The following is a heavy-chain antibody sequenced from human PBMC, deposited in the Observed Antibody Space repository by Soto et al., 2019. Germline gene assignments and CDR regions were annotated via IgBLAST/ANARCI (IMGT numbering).Heavy chain of an antibody. J-gene: IGHJ4*02. D-gene: IGHD6-19*01. V-gene: IGHV3-64D*08. Sequence: TGGSLRFSCSASGFTFSSYAMHWVRQAPGKGQEYVSDISSNGGSTYYADYVKGRFTISRDNSKNTLYLQMSSLRAEDTVVYFCVKRSSGLFFGSVGYFDYLGQGTLVTVSS. CDR2: ISSNGGST. CDR3: VKRSSGLFFGSVGYFDY. CDR1: GFTFSSYA.